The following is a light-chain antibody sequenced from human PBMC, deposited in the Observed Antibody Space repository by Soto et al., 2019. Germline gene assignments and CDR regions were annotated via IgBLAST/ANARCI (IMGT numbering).Light chain of an antibody. J-gene: IGKJ4*01. CDR3: QQCASSPLA. CDR1: QSVRSSY. CDR2: GAS. V-gene: IGKV3-20*01. Sequence: EIVLTQSPGTLSLSPGERATLSCRASQSVRSSYLAWYQQKPGQAPRLLIYGASSRATGIPDRYSGSGSGTDFTLNISRLEPEDVAVYYCQQCASSPLAFGGGTKVEI.